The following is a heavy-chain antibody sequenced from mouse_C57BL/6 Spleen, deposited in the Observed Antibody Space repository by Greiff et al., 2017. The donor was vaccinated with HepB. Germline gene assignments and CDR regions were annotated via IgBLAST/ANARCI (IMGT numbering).Heavy chain of an antibody. D-gene: IGHD3-2*02. CDR3: ATDPNSSGYRYFDV. Sequence: QVQLQQPGAELVRPGTSVKLSCKASGYTFTSYWMHWVKQRPGQGLEWIGVIDPSDSYTNYNQKFKGKATLTVDTSSSTAYMQLSSLTSEDSAVYYCATDPNSSGYRYFDVWGTGTTVTVSS. J-gene: IGHJ1*03. V-gene: IGHV1-59*01. CDR1: GYTFTSYW. CDR2: IDPSDSYT.